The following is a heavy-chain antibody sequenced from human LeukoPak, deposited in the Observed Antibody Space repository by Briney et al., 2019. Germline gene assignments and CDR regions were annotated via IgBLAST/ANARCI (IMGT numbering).Heavy chain of an antibody. Sequence: GGSLRLSCAASGFTFSSYSMNWVRQATGKGLEWVSYISSSSNNIYYADSVKGRFTISRDDAKNSLYLQMNSLRAEDTAVYYCARRGPWGQGTLVTVSS. V-gene: IGHV3-48*01. J-gene: IGHJ5*02. CDR3: ARRGP. CDR1: GFTFSSYS. CDR2: ISSSSNNI.